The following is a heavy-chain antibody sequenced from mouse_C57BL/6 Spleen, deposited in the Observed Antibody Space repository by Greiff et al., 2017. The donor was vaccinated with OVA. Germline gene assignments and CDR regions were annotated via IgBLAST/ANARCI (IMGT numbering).Heavy chain of an antibody. CDR3: ARQDGFHCDV. CDR1: GFTFSSYT. D-gene: IGHD2-3*01. CDR2: ISGGGGNT. J-gene: IGHJ1*03. Sequence: EVMLVESGGGLVKPGGSLKLSCAASGFTFSSYTMSWVRQTPEKRLEWVATISGGGGNTYYPDSVKGRFTIFRDNAKNTLYLQMSSLRSEDTALYYCARQDGFHCDVWGTGTTVTVSS. V-gene: IGHV5-9*01.